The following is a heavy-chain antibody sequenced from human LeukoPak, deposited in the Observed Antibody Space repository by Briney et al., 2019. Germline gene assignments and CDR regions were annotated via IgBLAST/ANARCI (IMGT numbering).Heavy chain of an antibody. Sequence: SVKVSCKASGGTFSSYAISWVRQAPGQGLEWTGGIIPIFGTANYAQKFQGRVTITADKSTSTAYMELSSLRSDDTAVYYCARDRWLLHPFDYWGQGTLVTVSS. CDR3: ARDRWLLHPFDY. D-gene: IGHD3-3*01. CDR1: GGTFSSYA. J-gene: IGHJ4*02. CDR2: IIPIFGTA. V-gene: IGHV1-69*06.